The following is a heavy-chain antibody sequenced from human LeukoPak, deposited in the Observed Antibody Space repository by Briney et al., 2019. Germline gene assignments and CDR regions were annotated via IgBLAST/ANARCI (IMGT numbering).Heavy chain of an antibody. CDR2: ISDDGSNK. Sequence: GRSLRLSCAASGFTFSNYAMHWVRQAPGKGLEWVAAISDDGSNKFYSDSVKGRFAISRDNSKNTLYLQMNSLKTEDTAVYYCTTAPHDYGDYGGGWGQGTLVTVSS. CDR1: GFTFSNYA. J-gene: IGHJ4*02. V-gene: IGHV3-30*09. CDR3: TTAPHDYGDYGGG. D-gene: IGHD4-17*01.